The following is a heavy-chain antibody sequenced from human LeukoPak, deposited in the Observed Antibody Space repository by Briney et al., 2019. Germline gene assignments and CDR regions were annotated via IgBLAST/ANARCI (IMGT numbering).Heavy chain of an antibody. CDR3: ARHRMTTSFDAFDI. Sequence: SETLSLTCTVSGGSISSYFWSWIRQPPGKGLQWIGYIYYSGSTNYNPSLKSRVTISVDTSKNQFSLKLSSVTAADTAVYYCARHRMTTSFDAFDIWGQGTMVTVSS. D-gene: IGHD4-17*01. CDR1: GGSISSYF. V-gene: IGHV4-59*08. J-gene: IGHJ3*02. CDR2: IYYSGST.